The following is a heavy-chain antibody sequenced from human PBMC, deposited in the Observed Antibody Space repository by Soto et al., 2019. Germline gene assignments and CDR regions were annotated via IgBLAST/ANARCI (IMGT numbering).Heavy chain of an antibody. D-gene: IGHD1-1*01. CDR1: GFTFSSYA. J-gene: IGHJ4*02. V-gene: IGHV3-30*04. CDR2: ISYDGSNK. Sequence: GGSLRLSCAASGFTFSSYAMHWVRQAPGKGLEWVAVISYDGSNKYYADSVKGRFTISRDNSKNTLYLQMNSLRAEDTAVYYCARDPTGPSGYWGQGTLVTVSS. CDR3: ARDPTGPSGY.